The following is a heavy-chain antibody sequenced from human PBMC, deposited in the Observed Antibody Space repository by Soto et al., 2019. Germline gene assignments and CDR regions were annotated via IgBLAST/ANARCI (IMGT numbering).Heavy chain of an antibody. V-gene: IGHV3-11*01. CDR2: NRGSGDVI. J-gene: IGHJ4*02. CDR3: ARAPDCGEGSCYRHFDL. D-gene: IGHD2-15*01. Sequence: QVQLVESGGGLVKPGGSLRLSCAASACKFSDYYMSWVRQAPGKGLEWVSYNRGSGDVIYYADSVKGRFTISRDNDKKSVHLQMDTLRAEYTALYYCARAPDCGEGSCYRHFDLWGQGTRVAVSS. CDR1: ACKFSDYY.